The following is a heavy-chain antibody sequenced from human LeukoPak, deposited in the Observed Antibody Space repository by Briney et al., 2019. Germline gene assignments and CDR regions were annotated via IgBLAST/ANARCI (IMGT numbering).Heavy chain of an antibody. CDR1: GGSISSSSYY. CDR2: INHSGST. CDR3: ARGRSRMATIRGAFDY. D-gene: IGHD5-12*01. J-gene: IGHJ4*02. Sequence: SETLSLTCTVSGGSISSSSYYWGWIRQPPGKGLEWIGEINHSGSTNYNPPLKSRVTISVDTSKNQFSLKLSSVTAADTAVYYCARGRSRMATIRGAFDYWGQGTLVTVSS. V-gene: IGHV4-39*07.